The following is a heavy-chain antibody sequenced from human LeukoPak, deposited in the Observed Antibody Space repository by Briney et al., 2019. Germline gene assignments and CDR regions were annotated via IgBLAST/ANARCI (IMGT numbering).Heavy chain of an antibody. D-gene: IGHD2-15*01. CDR1: GYTFTSYG. Sequence: ASVKVSCKASGYTFTSYGINWVRQAPGQGLEWMGWISVYNGNTNYAQKLQGRVTMTTDTSTSTAYMELGSLRSDDTAVYYCARVVVVAATGLPYYSDYWGQGTPVTVSS. V-gene: IGHV1-18*01. CDR3: ARVVVVAATGLPYYSDY. J-gene: IGHJ4*02. CDR2: ISVYNGNT.